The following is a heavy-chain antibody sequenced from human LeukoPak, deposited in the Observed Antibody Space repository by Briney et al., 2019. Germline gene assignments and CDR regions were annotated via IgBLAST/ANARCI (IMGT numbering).Heavy chain of an antibody. CDR3: ARNLVTVTKGFDI. V-gene: IGHV4-34*01. J-gene: IGHJ3*02. D-gene: IGHD4-17*01. CDR2: INHSGST. Sequence: PSETLSLTCAVYGGSFSGYYWSWIRQPPGKGLEWIGEINHSGSTNYNPSLKSRVTLSIDTSKNQFSLKLSSVTAADTAVYYCARNLVTVTKGFDIWGQGTMVSVSS. CDR1: GGSFSGYY.